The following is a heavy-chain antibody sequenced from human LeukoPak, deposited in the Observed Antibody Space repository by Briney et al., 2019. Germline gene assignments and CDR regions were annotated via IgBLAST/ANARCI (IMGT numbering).Heavy chain of an antibody. CDR2: IYTGGST. J-gene: IGHJ3*02. Sequence: GGSLRLSCAASGVTVSSNYLTWVRQAPGKGLEWVSFIYTGGSTYYADSVKGRFTISRDNSKNTLYLQMSSLRVEDTAVYYCPSLTPYKRNDWGSNIWGQGTVVTVSS. CDR3: PSLTPYKRNDWGSNI. V-gene: IGHV3-53*01. D-gene: IGHD1-1*01. CDR1: GVTVSSNY.